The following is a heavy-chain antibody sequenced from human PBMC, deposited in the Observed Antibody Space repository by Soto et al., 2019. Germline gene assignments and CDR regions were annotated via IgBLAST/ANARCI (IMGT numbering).Heavy chain of an antibody. CDR3: ERVSLNGAFDS. Sequence: PSETLSLTCAVSGGSISSSGYSWSWIRQPPGKGLEWIGNIYHSVSTYYNPSLKSRVTISVDRSKNQFSLKLSSVTAADTAVYYFERVSLNGAFDSWCEGTMVNVSS. CDR1: GGSISSSGYS. J-gene: IGHJ3*02. CDR2: IYHSVST. V-gene: IGHV4-30-2*01. D-gene: IGHD2-8*01.